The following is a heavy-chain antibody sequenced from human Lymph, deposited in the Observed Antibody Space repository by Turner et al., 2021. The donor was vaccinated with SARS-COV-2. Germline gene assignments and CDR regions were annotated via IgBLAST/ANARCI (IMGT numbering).Heavy chain of an antibody. V-gene: IGHV1-69*01. Sequence: QVQLVQSGAEVKRPGSSVKVSCKASVGTFSSYAISWVRQAPGQGLEWMGGIIPIFGTTNYAQKFQGRVTITADESTSTSYMELSSLKSADTAVYYCARNLGYDSSGFYYDYWGQGSLVTVSS. J-gene: IGHJ4*02. CDR1: VGTFSSYA. CDR3: ARNLGYDSSGFYYDY. D-gene: IGHD3-22*01. CDR2: IIPIFGTT.